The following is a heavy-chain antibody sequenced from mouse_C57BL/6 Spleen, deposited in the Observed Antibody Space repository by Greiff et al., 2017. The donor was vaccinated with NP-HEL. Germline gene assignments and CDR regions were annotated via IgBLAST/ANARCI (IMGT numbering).Heavy chain of an antibody. J-gene: IGHJ4*01. V-gene: IGHV1-55*01. CDR2: IYPGSGST. CDR1: GYTFTSYW. Sequence: VQLQQSGAELVKPGASVKMSCKASGYTFTSYWITWVKQRPGQGLEWIGDIYPGSGSTNYNEKFKSKATLTVDTSSSTAYMQLSSRTSEDSAVYYCARPLTTVVATRAMDYWGQGTSVTVSS. D-gene: IGHD1-1*01. CDR3: ARPLTTVVATRAMDY.